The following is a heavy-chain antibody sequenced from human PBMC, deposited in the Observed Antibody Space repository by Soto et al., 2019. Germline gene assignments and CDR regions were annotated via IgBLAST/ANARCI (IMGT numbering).Heavy chain of an antibody. J-gene: IGHJ4*02. CDR3: AREGIAEAGWVAC. D-gene: IGHD6-19*01. Sequence: QVQLVESGGGVVQPGRSLRLSCAASGFTFSSYGMHWVRQAPGKGLEWVAVIWYDGSNKYYADSVKGRFTISRDNSKKTLDLQMIGMRAEDAAVYYCAREGIAEAGWVACWCQGTLVTVPS. CDR1: GFTFSSYG. CDR2: IWYDGSNK. V-gene: IGHV3-33*01.